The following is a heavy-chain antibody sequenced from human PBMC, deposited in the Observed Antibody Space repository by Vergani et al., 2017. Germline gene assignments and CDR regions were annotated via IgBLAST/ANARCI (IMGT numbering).Heavy chain of an antibody. CDR1: GGSISSGGYY. V-gene: IGHV4-31*03. Sequence: QVQLQESGPGLVKPSQTLSLTCTVSGGSISSGGYYWSWIRQHPGKGLEWIGYIYYSGSTYYNPSLKSRVTISVDTSKNQFSLKLSSVPAADTAVYYCARDGGGGNGAPAGFDPWGQGTLVTVSS. CDR2: IYYSGST. CDR3: ARDGGGGNGAPAGFDP. D-gene: IGHD3-16*01. J-gene: IGHJ5*02.